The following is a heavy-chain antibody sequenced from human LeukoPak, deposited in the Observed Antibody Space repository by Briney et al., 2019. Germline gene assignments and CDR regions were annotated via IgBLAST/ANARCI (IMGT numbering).Heavy chain of an antibody. CDR3: AKDVGKWESLHFFDY. J-gene: IGHJ4*02. Sequence: GSLRLSCLTSGFTFSTNAMSWVRQAPGKGLEWISGISGSGASTYYADSVTGRFTISRDNSRYTLYLQMNSLRGDDTAVYYCAKDVGKWESLHFFDYWGQGTLVTVSS. CDR2: ISGSGAST. D-gene: IGHD1-26*01. CDR1: GFTFSTNA. V-gene: IGHV3-23*01.